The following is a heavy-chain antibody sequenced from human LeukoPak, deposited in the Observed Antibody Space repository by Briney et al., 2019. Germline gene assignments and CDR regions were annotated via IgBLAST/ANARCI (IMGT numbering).Heavy chain of an antibody. Sequence: GGSLRLSCAASGFTFSSYAMHWVRQAPGKGLEWVAVISYDGSNKYYADSVKGRFTISRDNSKNTLYLQMNSLRAEDTAVYYCARDMASSITMIVVVIAAQIDYWGQGTLVTVSS. J-gene: IGHJ4*02. D-gene: IGHD3-22*01. CDR1: GFTFSSYA. CDR2: ISYDGSNK. V-gene: IGHV3-30-3*01. CDR3: ARDMASSITMIVVVIAAQIDY.